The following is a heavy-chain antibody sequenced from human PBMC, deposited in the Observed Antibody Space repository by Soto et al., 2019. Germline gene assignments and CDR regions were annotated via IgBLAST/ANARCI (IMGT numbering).Heavy chain of an antibody. V-gene: IGHV3-30-3*01. D-gene: IGHD1-7*01. J-gene: IGHJ6*02. Sequence: QVQLVESGGGVVQPGRSLRLSCAASGFTFSSYAMHWVRQAPGKGLEWVALISYDGSNKYYADSVKGRFTISRDNSKNTLYLQMNSLRPEDTAVNHCARDQGGTTLYYHGMDVWGQGTTVTVSS. CDR3: ARDQGGTTLYYHGMDV. CDR2: ISYDGSNK. CDR1: GFTFSSYA.